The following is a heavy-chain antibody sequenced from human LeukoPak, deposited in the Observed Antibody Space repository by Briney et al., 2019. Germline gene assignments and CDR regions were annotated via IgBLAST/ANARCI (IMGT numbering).Heavy chain of an antibody. Sequence: SVKVSCKASGGTFSSYAISWVRQAPGQGLEWMGGIIPIFGTANYAQKFQGRVTITTDESTSTAYMELSSLRSEDTVVYYCARSIVVVPAAMRSYYYFDYWGQGTLVTVSS. V-gene: IGHV1-69*05. D-gene: IGHD2-2*01. CDR2: IIPIFGTA. CDR3: ARSIVVVPAAMRSYYYFDY. CDR1: GGTFSSYA. J-gene: IGHJ4*02.